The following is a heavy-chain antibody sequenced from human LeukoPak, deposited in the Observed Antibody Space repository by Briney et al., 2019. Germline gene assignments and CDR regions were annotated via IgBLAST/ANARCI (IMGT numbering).Heavy chain of an antibody. D-gene: IGHD3-22*01. V-gene: IGHV4-4*07. CDR3: ARASAGYWFDP. Sequence: SETLSLTCTVSGGSISNYYWTWIRQPAGKGLEWIGRIYTSGGTNYNPSLKSRVTMSVDTSNNQLSLKLSSVTAADTAVYYCARASAGYWFDPWGQGTLVTVSS. CDR2: IYTSGGT. J-gene: IGHJ5*02. CDR1: GGSISNYY.